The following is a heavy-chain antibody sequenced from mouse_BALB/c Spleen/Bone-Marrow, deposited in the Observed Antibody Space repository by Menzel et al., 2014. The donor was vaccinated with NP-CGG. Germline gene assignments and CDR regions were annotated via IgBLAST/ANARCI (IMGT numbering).Heavy chain of an antibody. CDR3: ARHWRYDVWFAY. V-gene: IGHV5-12-2*01. CDR2: ISNGGGST. Sequence: EVHLVESGGGLVQPGGSLKLSCAASGFTFSSYTMSWVRQTPEKRLEWVAYISNGGGSTYYPDTVKGRFTISRDNAKNTLYLQMSSLKSEDTAMYYCARHWRYDVWFAYWGQGTLVTVSA. J-gene: IGHJ3*01. D-gene: IGHD2-14*01. CDR1: GFTFSSYT.